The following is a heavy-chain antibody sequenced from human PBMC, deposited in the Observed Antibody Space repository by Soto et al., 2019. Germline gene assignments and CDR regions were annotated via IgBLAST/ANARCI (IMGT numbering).Heavy chain of an antibody. CDR2: INGSGDST. CDR1: GFSFSTYA. Sequence: EVQLLQSGGGLVQPGGSLRLSCAASGFSFSTYAMNWVRQAPGKGLEWVSAINGSGDSTYYADSVKGRFTISRDNSKNTLSLPMSSLRAGDTAVYYCAKDSSRRRLDSWGQGTLVTVSS. V-gene: IGHV3-23*01. J-gene: IGHJ5*01. CDR3: AKDSSRRRLDS.